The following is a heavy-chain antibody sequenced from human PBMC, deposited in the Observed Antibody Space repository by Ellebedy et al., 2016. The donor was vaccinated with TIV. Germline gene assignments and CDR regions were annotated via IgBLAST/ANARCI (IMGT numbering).Heavy chain of an antibody. V-gene: IGHV3-48*01. J-gene: IGHJ4*02. CDR2: ITSSSSSI. CDR3: ARVRSGYYFDY. Sequence: PGGSLRLSCAASGFTFSSYSMGWVRQAPGKGLAWLSYITSSSSSIYYAASVKGRFTISRDNAENSLYLQMNSLRAEDTAVYYCARVRSGYYFDYWGQGTLVTVSS. CDR1: GFTFSSYS. D-gene: IGHD3-22*01.